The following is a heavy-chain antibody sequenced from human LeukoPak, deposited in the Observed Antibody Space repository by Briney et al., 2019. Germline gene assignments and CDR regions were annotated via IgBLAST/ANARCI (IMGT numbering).Heavy chain of an antibody. CDR3: AKDRRYYYDSSGSMGY. Sequence: GGSLRLSCAASGFTFSTYWMHWVRQAPGKGLVWVSSINSDGSSTSYADSVKGRFTISRDNSKNTLYLQMNSLRAEDTAVYYCAKDRRYYYDSSGSMGYWGQGTLVTVSS. J-gene: IGHJ4*02. V-gene: IGHV3-74*01. CDR2: INSDGSST. CDR1: GFTFSTYW. D-gene: IGHD3-22*01.